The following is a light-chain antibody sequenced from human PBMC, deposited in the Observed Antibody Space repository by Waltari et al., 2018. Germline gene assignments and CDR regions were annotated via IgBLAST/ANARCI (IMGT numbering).Light chain of an antibody. CDR2: DND. CDR3: AAWDTSLDGYV. V-gene: IGLV1-51*01. CDR1: TSHLGNNY. J-gene: IGLJ1*01. Sequence: QFVFTQPPSVSAAPGQKVTISCPGSTSHLGNNYISWYQQLPGTAPKLLIYDNDNRPSGIPDRFSGSKSGTSATLGITGLQTGDEADYYCAAWDTSLDGYVFGTGTKVTVL.